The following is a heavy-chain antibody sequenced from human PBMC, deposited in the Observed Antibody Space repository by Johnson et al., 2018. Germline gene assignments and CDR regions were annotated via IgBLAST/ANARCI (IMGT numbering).Heavy chain of an antibody. D-gene: IGHD2-15*01. Sequence: VQLVQSGGGLVQPGGSLRLSCAASGFTFSSDGMSWVRQAPGKGLEWVSAISGSGGSTYYADSAKGRFTISRDNSKNTLYLQMNSLRAEDTAVYYCAKRPVVASYYYGMDVWGQGTTVTVSS. CDR2: ISGSGGST. CDR3: AKRPVVASYYYGMDV. V-gene: IGHV3-23*04. CDR1: GFTFSSDG. J-gene: IGHJ6*02.